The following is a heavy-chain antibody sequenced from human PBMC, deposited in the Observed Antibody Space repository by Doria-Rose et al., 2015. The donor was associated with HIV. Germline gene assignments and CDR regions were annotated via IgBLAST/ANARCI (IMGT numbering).Heavy chain of an antibody. CDR2: TYYTGTS. D-gene: IGHD3-3*01. CDR1: SVSGRGYY. CDR3: ARMGSYRELDY. J-gene: IGHJ4*02. Sequence: SVSGRGYYWNWLRHVPGKGLESLGYTYYTGTSDYSPSLKSRLNMAVDTSKNQFSLKLSFVTVADTAVYYCARMGSYRELDYWGQGALSASPQ. V-gene: IGHV4-31*02.